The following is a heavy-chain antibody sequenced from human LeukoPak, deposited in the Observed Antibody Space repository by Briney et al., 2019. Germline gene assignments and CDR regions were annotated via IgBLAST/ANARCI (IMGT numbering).Heavy chain of an antibody. Sequence: PSETLSLTCAVSGGSIDGGSYNWGWVRQPPGKGLEWIGSIYDSLCAYYKPCLKSRVTISIDMSKKQFSLNLNAATAADSAVYYCARFVSIRGGIHLNYFDSWGQGRLVTDSS. CDR2: IYDSLCA. D-gene: IGHD2-15*01. J-gene: IGHJ4*02. V-gene: IGHV4-39*01. CDR1: GGSIDGGSYN. CDR3: ARFVSIRGGIHLNYFDS.